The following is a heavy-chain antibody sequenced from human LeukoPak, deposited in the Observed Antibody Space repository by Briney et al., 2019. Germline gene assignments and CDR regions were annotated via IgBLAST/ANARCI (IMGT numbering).Heavy chain of an antibody. Sequence: GGSLRLSCAAFGFNVSTNYKGWVRQAPGKGLEWVSVIYSGGSTFYADSVKGRFTISRDNSKNTLYLHMNSLSVEDTAVYYCARGRDSGYDFGFWGQGSLVTVSS. CDR1: GFNVSTNY. CDR3: ARGRDSGYDFGF. J-gene: IGHJ4*02. D-gene: IGHD5-12*01. CDR2: IYSGGST. V-gene: IGHV3-66*01.